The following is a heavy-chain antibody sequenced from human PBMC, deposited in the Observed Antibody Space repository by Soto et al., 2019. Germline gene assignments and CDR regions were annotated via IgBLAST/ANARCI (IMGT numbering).Heavy chain of an antibody. CDR2: INAGNGKT. D-gene: IGHD1-1*01. Sequence: QVQLVQSGAEVKKPGASVKVSCKASGYTFNSYVLHWVRQAPGQRLEWMGWINAGNGKTKYSQKLQGRLTFARDTPASTAYLELSSLRSENTAVYYCARDNCGGELHKGELEYWGQGPLVTVSS. CDR3: ARDNCGGELHKGELEY. CDR1: GYTFNSYV. J-gene: IGHJ4*02. V-gene: IGHV1-3*01.